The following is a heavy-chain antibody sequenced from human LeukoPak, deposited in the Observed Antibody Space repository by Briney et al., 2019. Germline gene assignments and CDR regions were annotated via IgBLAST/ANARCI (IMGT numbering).Heavy chain of an antibody. J-gene: IGHJ4*02. V-gene: IGHV1-2*02. CDR2: INPNSGDT. Sequence: APVKVSCKASGYTFTDYYMHWVRQAPGQGLEWMGWINPNSGDTNFAQKFQGRVAMTRDTSISTAYLELGSLRSDDTAVYFCARARWQLVPYFDSWGQGTLVTVSS. CDR3: ARARWQLVPYFDS. D-gene: IGHD6-6*01. CDR1: GYTFTDYY.